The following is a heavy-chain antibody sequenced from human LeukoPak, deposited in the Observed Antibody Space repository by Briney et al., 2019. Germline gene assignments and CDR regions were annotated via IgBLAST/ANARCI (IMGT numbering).Heavy chain of an antibody. J-gene: IGHJ4*02. CDR3: ARVPIAAGDY. CDR1: GFTFSSYS. Sequence: PGGSLRLSGAASGFTFSSYSMNWVRQAPGKGLEWVSSISSSSSYIYYADLVKGRFTISRDNAKNSLYLQMNSLRAEDTAVYYCARVPIAAGDYWGQGTLVTVSS. D-gene: IGHD6-13*01. CDR2: ISSSSSYI. V-gene: IGHV3-21*01.